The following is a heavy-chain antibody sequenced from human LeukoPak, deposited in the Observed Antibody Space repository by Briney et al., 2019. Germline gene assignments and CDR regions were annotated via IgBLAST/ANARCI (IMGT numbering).Heavy chain of an antibody. Sequence: SETLSLTCTVSGGSISSYYWSWIRQPPGKGLEWIGEINHSGSTNYNPSLKSRVTISVDTSKNQFSLKLSSVTAADTAVYYCARGRRAVATNWGQGTLVTVSS. D-gene: IGHD5-12*01. V-gene: IGHV4-34*01. CDR2: INHSGST. CDR1: GGSISSYY. J-gene: IGHJ4*02. CDR3: ARGRRAVATN.